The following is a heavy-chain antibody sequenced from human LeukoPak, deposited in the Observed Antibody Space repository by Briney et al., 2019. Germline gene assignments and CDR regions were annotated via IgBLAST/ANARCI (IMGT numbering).Heavy chain of an antibody. V-gene: IGHV1-69*04. D-gene: IGHD6-25*01. CDR2: IIPIIGIA. Sequence: ASVTVSCTASGVTFSSYAISWVRQAPGQGLEWMGRIIPIIGIANYAQKFQGRVTITAHKSTSTAYMELSSLRSEDTAVYYCARFIAACYYYYGMDVWGQGTTVTVSS. J-gene: IGHJ6*02. CDR3: ARFIAACYYYYGMDV. CDR1: GVTFSSYA.